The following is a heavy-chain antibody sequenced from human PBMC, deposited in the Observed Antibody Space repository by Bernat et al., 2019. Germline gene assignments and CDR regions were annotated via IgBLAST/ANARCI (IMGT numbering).Heavy chain of an antibody. Sequence: QVQLQESGPGLVKPSETLSLTCTVSGGSISSYYWSWIRQHPGKGLEWIGYIYYSGSTYYNQSLKSRVTISVDTSKNQFSLKLSSVTAADTAVYYCARGPSGSYGIWYFDLWGRGTLVTVSS. CDR2: IYYSGST. J-gene: IGHJ2*01. CDR3: ARGPSGSYGIWYFDL. CDR1: GGSISSYY. V-gene: IGHV4-59*06. D-gene: IGHD1-26*01.